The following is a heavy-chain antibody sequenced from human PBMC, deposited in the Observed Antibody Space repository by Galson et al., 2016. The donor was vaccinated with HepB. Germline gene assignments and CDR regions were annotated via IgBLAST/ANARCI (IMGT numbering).Heavy chain of an antibody. CDR3: ARDCYGDYGHDY. CDR2: ISSSGTTT. CDR1: GFRFSGYS. J-gene: IGHJ4*02. Sequence: SLRLSCAASGFRFSGYSMNWVRQAPGKGLEWVSYISSSGTTTYYPDSVKGRFTVSRDNSKNSLFLQMNSLRDEDTAVYYCARDCYGDYGHDYWGQGILVTVSS. D-gene: IGHD4-17*01. V-gene: IGHV3-48*02.